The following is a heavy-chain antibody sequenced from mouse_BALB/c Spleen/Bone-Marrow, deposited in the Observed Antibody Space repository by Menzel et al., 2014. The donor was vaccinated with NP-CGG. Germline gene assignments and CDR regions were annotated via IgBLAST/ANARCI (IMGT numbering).Heavy chain of an antibody. CDR2: IWSGGTT. D-gene: IGHD2-12*01. CDR1: GFSLTSYG. CDR3: ARNPIRRNAMDY. Sequence: QVQLQQSGPGLVQPSQSLSITCTVSGFSLTSYGVHWVRQSPGKGLEWLGVIWSGGTTDYNAPFISRLSISKDNSNSQVFFKMNSLQANDTAIYYCARNPIRRNAMDYWGQGTSVTVSS. V-gene: IGHV2-2*02. J-gene: IGHJ4*01.